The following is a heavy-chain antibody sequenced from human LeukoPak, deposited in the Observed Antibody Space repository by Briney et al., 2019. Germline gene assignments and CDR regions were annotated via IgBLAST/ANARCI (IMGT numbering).Heavy chain of an antibody. CDR3: ARDGWQQLGHHYYYYGMDV. Sequence: PSETLSLTCTVSGGSISSYYWSWIRQPPGKGLEWIGYIYYSGSTNYNPSLKSRVTISVDTSKNQFSLKLSSVTAADTAVYYCARDGWQQLGHHYYYYGMDVWGQGTTVTVSS. V-gene: IGHV4-59*01. D-gene: IGHD6-13*01. CDR2: IYYSGST. J-gene: IGHJ6*02. CDR1: GGSISSYY.